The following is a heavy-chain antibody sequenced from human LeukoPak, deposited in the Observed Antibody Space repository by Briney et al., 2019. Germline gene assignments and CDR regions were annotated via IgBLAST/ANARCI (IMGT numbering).Heavy chain of an antibody. CDR1: GFTFSSYW. CDR3: ARDRVAARRDYYYGMDV. CDR2: IKQDGSEK. D-gene: IGHD6-6*01. V-gene: IGHV3-7*01. Sequence: GGSLRLSCAASGFTFSSYWMSWVRQAPGKGLEWVANIKQDGSEKYYVDSVKGRFTISRDNAKNSLYLQMNSLRAEDTAVYYCARDRVAARRDYYYGMDVWGQGTTVTVSS. J-gene: IGHJ6*02.